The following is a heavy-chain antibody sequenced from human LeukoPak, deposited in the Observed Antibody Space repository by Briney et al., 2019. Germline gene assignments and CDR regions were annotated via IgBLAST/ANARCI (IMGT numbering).Heavy chain of an antibody. CDR3: AKAAAPGVVIRWFDP. Sequence: GGSLRLSCAASGFTFTSYAMSWVRQAPGKGLEWVSAISGSGDSTYYADSVRGGFTISRENSKNTLHLPMNSLRAQDTAVYFCAKAAAPGVVIRWFDPWGPGTLVSVSS. D-gene: IGHD2/OR15-2a*01. V-gene: IGHV3-23*01. CDR2: ISGSGDST. CDR1: GFTFTSYA. J-gene: IGHJ5*02.